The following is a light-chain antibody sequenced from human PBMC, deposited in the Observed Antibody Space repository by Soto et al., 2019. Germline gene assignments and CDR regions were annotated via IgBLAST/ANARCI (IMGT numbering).Light chain of an antibody. J-gene: IGKJ1*01. V-gene: IGKV1-5*01. CDR3: QKYNSAPRT. CDR2: DAS. Sequence: QLTQSPSSLSASVGDRVTITCRASQSISSWLAWYQQKPGKAPKLLIYDASSLESGVPSRFSGSGSGTEFTLTISSLQPEDVATYYCQKYNSAPRTFGQGTKVDIK. CDR1: QSISSW.